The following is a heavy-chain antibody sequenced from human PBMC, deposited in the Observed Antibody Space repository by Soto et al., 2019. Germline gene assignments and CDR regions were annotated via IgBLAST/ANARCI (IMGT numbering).Heavy chain of an antibody. D-gene: IGHD3-3*02. J-gene: IGHJ6*02. CDR3: ARDRQYYHFWSGYQNEGPYGMDV. CDR2: INHSGGT. Sequence: QVQLQQWGAGLLKPSETLSLTCAVYGGSFIGYFWTWIRQAPGKGLEWIGKINHSGGTNYNSSLKSRVTISVDTSKNQFSLILSSVTAADTAVYYCARDRQYYHFWSGYQNEGPYGMDVWGQGTTVTVSS. V-gene: IGHV4-34*02. CDR1: GGSFIGYF.